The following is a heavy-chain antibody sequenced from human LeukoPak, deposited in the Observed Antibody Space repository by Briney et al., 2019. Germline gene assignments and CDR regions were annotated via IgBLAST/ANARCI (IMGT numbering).Heavy chain of an antibody. Sequence: GGSPRLSCTASGFTFGDYAMTWVRQAPGKGLEWVGFIRSKIYGGTPEYAASVKGRFTISRDDSKGIAYLQMNSLKTEDTAVYYCTRDQTPYYWGQGTLVTVSS. CDR1: GFTFGDYA. CDR3: TRDQTPYY. J-gene: IGHJ4*02. V-gene: IGHV3-49*04. CDR2: IRSKIYGGTP.